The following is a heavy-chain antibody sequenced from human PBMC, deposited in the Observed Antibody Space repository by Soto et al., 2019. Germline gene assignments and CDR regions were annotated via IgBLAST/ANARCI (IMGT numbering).Heavy chain of an antibody. D-gene: IGHD3-16*02. CDR3: ASSVYDYMWGSYRFDY. J-gene: IGHJ4*02. CDR1: GYTFTSYA. CDR2: INAGNGNT. V-gene: IGHV1-3*01. Sequence: ASVKVSCKASGYTFTSYAMHWVRQAPGQRHEWMGWINAGNGNTKYSQKFQGRVTITRDTSASTAYMELSSLRSEDTAVFYCASSVYDYMWGSYRFDYWGQGTLGTGSS.